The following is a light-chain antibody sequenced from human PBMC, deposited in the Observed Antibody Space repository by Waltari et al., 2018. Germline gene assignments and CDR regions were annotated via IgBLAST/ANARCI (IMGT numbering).Light chain of an antibody. V-gene: IGLV3-1*01. J-gene: IGLJ2*01. CDR1: GLGQKY. CDR3: LAWDAATAV. Sequence: TPPPSESVSPGQEALIMCSGGGLGQKYVSWYLPRPRQPPSLVIFRDEKRASVIPERFSGFNAGNRATLVINVAHPDDEAEYFCLAWDAATAVFGGGTKLTVL. CDR2: RDE.